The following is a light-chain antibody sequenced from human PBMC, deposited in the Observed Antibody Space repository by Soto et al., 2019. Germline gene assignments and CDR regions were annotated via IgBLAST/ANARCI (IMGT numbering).Light chain of an antibody. V-gene: IGKV1-33*01. CDR3: QQYDDLPIT. CDR1: QGISSW. CDR2: DAS. Sequence: DIQMTQSPSSVSASVGDRVTITCRASQGISSWLAWYQQNPGKAPKLLIYDASNLHPGVPSRFRGSGSGTEFSFNITSLQPEDVATYYCQQYDDLPITFGQGTRLEI. J-gene: IGKJ5*01.